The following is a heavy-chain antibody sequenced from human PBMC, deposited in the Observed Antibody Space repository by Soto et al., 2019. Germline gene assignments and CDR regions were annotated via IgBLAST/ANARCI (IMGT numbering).Heavy chain of an antibody. V-gene: IGHV4-59*08. CDR3: ARHSYFYGSGDV. CDR1: GDSITSYY. J-gene: IGHJ6*02. CDR2: IYYSGST. Sequence: QVQLQESGPGLVKPSETLSLTCTVSGDSITSYYWSWIRQPPGKGLEWIGYIYYSGSTNYNPSLKSRVTISVDTSKNQFSLKLSSVTAADTAVYYCARHSYFYGSGDVWGQGTTVTVSS. D-gene: IGHD3-10*01.